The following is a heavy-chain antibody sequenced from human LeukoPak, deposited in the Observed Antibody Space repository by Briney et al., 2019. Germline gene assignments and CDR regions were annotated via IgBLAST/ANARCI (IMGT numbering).Heavy chain of an antibody. Sequence: GGSLRLSCAASGFTFSSYGMHWVRQAPGKGLEWVAVTSYDGSNKYYADSVKGRFTISRDNSKNTLYLQMNSLRAEDTAVYYCARLDCSSTSCSDYWGQGTLVTVSS. J-gene: IGHJ4*02. V-gene: IGHV3-30*03. CDR2: TSYDGSNK. CDR1: GFTFSSYG. D-gene: IGHD2-2*01. CDR3: ARLDCSSTSCSDY.